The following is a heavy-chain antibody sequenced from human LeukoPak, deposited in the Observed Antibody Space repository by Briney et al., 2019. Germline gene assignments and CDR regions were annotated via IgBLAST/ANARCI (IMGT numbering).Heavy chain of an antibody. V-gene: IGHV3-7*03. CDR3: ARGYYDILTGYYKAHYFDY. D-gene: IGHD3-9*01. Sequence: GGSLRLSCAASGFAFSSYWMSWVRQAPGKGLEWVANIKQDGSEKYHVDSVKGRFTISRDNAKNSLYLQMNSLRAEDTAVYYCARGYYDILTGYYKAHYFDYWGQGTLVTVSS. CDR2: IKQDGSEK. J-gene: IGHJ4*02. CDR1: GFAFSSYW.